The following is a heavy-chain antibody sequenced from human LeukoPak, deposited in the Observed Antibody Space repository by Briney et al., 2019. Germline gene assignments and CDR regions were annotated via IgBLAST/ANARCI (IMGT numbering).Heavy chain of an antibody. CDR2: INPNSGGT. D-gene: IGHD3-3*01. CDR3: ARLTGYYDFWSGYPDDY. CDR1: GYTFTGYY. Sequence: ASVKVSCKASGYTFTGYYMHWVRQAPGQGLEWMGWINPNSGGTNYAQKFQGRVTMTRDTPISTAYMELSRLRSDDTAVYYCARLTGYYDFWSGYPDDYWGQGTLVTVSS. V-gene: IGHV1-2*02. J-gene: IGHJ4*02.